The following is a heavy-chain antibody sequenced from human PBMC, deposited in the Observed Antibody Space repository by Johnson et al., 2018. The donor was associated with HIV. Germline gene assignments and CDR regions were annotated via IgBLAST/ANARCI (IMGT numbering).Heavy chain of an antibody. CDR2: ISSSGRTI. CDR3: ARMAAHVSDF. V-gene: IGHV3-11*04. Sequence: VQLVESGGGLVQPGGSLRLSCAASGFTVSNNYMNWVRQAPGKRLEWVSYISSSGRTIYYADSVKGRFTISRDNAKNSLSLQMNSLRAEDTAVYYCARMAAHVSDFWGQGTMVTVSS. D-gene: IGHD5-24*01. CDR1: GFTVSNNY. J-gene: IGHJ3*01.